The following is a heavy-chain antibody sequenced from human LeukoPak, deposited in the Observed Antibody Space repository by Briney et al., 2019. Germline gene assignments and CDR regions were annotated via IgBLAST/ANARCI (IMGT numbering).Heavy chain of an antibody. CDR2: IIPIFGTA. CDR3: ARGSDFWSGYTNWFDP. Sequence: ASVKVSCKASGGTFSSYAISWGRQAPGQGLEWMGGIIPIFGTANYAQKFQGRVTITTDESTSTAYMELSSLRSEDTAVYYCARGSDFWSGYTNWFDPWGQGTLVTVSS. V-gene: IGHV1-69*05. D-gene: IGHD3-3*01. CDR1: GGTFSSYA. J-gene: IGHJ5*02.